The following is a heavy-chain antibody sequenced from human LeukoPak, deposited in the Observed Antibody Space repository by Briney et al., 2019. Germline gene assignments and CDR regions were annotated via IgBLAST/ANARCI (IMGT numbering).Heavy chain of an antibody. J-gene: IGHJ4*02. V-gene: IGHV3-21*04. D-gene: IGHD5-12*01. CDR2: ITTSSSYT. CDR3: ARDPYSGYEGY. Sequence: PGGSLRLSCEASGFSFSSYNMDWVRQTPGKGLEWISSITTSSSYTFYADSAKGRFTISRDNAKNSLYLQMNSLRAEDTALYYCARDPYSGYEGYWGQGTLVTVSS. CDR1: GFSFSSYN.